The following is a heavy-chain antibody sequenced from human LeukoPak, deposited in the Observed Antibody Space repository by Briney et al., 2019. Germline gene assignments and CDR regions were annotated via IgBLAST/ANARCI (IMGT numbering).Heavy chain of an antibody. CDR1: GFTFSSDS. V-gene: IGHV3-21*01. D-gene: IGHD6-13*01. CDR3: ARELQQLAYFDY. J-gene: IGHJ4*02. CDR2: ISSSSSYI. Sequence: PGGSLRLSCAASGFTFSSDSMNWVRQAPGKGLEWVSSISSSSSYIYYADSVKGRFTISRDDAKNSLYLQMNSLRAEDTAVYYCARELQQLAYFDYWGQGTLVTVSS.